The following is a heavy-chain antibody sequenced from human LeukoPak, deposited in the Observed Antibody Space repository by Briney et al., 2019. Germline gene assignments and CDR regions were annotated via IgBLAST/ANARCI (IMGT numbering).Heavy chain of an antibody. CDR2: INPNSGGT. D-gene: IGHD6-19*01. Sequence: GASVKVSCKASGYTFTGYYMHWVQQAPGQGLEWMGWINPNSGGTNYAQKFQGRVTMTRDTSISTAYMELSRLRSDDTAVYYCAISSGWYYYFDYWGQGTLVTVSS. V-gene: IGHV1-2*03. CDR3: AISSGWYYYFDY. J-gene: IGHJ4*02. CDR1: GYTFTGYY.